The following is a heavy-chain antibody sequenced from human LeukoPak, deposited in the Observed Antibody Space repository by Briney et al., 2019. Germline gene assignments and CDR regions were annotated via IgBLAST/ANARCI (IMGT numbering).Heavy chain of an antibody. D-gene: IGHD1-1*01. CDR1: GFTFSSYA. J-gene: IGHJ3*02. Sequence: PGGSLRLSCAASGFTFSSYAMSWVRQAPGKGLEWVSSISVTTTFIYYADSVKGRFTISRDNAKNSLYLQMNTLRVDDTAVYYCARDLPGELGRGVFDIWGQGTMVTVSS. V-gene: IGHV3-21*01. CDR3: ARDLPGELGRGVFDI. CDR2: ISVTTTFI.